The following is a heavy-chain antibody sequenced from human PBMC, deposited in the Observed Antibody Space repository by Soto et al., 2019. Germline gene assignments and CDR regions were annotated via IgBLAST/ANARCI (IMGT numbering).Heavy chain of an antibody. CDR2: IYYSGST. J-gene: IGHJ4*02. CDR3: ARVSDILRFSFDS. V-gene: IGHV4-59*01. D-gene: IGHD3-3*01. CDR1: GGSISSYY. Sequence: SETLSLTCTVSGGSISSYYWSWIRQPPGKGLEWIGYIYYSGSTNYNPSLKSRVTISVDTSKNQFSLKLSSVTAADTAVYYCARVSDILRFSFDSWGQGTLVTVSS.